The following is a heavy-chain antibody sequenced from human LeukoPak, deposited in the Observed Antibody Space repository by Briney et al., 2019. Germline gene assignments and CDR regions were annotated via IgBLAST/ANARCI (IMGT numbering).Heavy chain of an antibody. D-gene: IGHD3-16*01. CDR1: GGSFSGHY. CDR2: INHSGST. J-gene: IGHJ4*02. CDR3: ARHQYAYYYFDY. Sequence: NSSETLSLTCAVYGGSFSGHYWSWIRQPPGKGLEWIGEINHSGSTNYNASLKSRVTISVDTSKNQFSLKLSSVTAADTAVYYCARHQYAYYYFDYWGRGTLVTVSS. V-gene: IGHV4-34*01.